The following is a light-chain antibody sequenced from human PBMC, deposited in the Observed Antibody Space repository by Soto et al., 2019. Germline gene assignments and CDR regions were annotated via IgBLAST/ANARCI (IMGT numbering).Light chain of an antibody. CDR3: LQHNTYPRT. V-gene: IGKV1-17*01. CDR2: STS. CDR1: QGIGND. J-gene: IGKJ1*01. Sequence: DIQLTQSPSSLSASVGDRVTITCRASQGIGNDLGWYQQKPGKAPKRMIYSTSSLQSGVPSRFSGSGSGTEFSITISSLQPEDYAIYYCLQHNTYPRTFGQGTKVEIK.